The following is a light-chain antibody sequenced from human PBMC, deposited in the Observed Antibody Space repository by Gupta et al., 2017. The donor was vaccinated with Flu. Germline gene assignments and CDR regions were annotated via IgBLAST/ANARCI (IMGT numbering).Light chain of an antibody. CDR1: QSISSNY. Sequence: GTLSLSPGEGATLSCRASQSISSNYLAWYQQQPGQAPRLLIYGASNRATGIPDRFSGSGSGTDFTLTISRLKPEDFAVYYCQHYGGSPSFTFGPGTKVDIK. CDR3: QHYGGSPSFT. CDR2: GAS. J-gene: IGKJ3*01. V-gene: IGKV3-20*01.